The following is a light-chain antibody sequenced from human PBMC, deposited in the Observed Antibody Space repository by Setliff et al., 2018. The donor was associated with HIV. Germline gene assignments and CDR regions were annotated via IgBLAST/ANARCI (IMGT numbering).Light chain of an antibody. CDR2: EVS. J-gene: IGLJ1*01. Sequence: QSALAQPASVSGSPGQSITISCTGTSSDVGAYNYVSWYQQDPGKAPKLMIYEVSNRPSGVSDRFSGSKSGNTASLTISGLQSEDEADYYCAAWDDSLNGYVFGTGTKVTVL. CDR3: AAWDDSLNGYV. CDR1: SSDVGAYNY. V-gene: IGLV2-14*01.